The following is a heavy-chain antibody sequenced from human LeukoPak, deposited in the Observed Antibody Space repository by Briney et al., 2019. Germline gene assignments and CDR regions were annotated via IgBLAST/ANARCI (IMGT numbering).Heavy chain of an antibody. V-gene: IGHV1-69*13. J-gene: IGHJ5*02. Sequence: SVKVSCKASGGTFSNYAINWVRQAPGQGFEWMGGIIPLSGSTTYAQRFQGRLSITADESTRTAYMELSSLFSEDTAVYYCARVPIEQSNNGHIKVASFLNPWGQGTLVTVSS. CDR3: ARVPIEQSNNGHIKVASFLNP. CDR2: IIPLSGST. CDR1: GGTFSNYA. D-gene: IGHD2-8*01.